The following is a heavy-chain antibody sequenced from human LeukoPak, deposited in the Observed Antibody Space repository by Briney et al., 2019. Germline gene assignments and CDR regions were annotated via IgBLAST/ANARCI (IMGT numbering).Heavy chain of an antibody. V-gene: IGHV4-30-2*01. Sequence: PSETLSLTCAVSGGSISSGGYSWSWIRQPPGKGLEWIGYIYHNGSTYYNPSLKSRVTISVDRSKNQFSLKLSSVTAADTAVYYCARGGSSGYYFDYWGQGTLVTVSS. CDR2: IYHNGST. J-gene: IGHJ4*02. CDR3: ARGGSSGYYFDY. CDR1: GGSISSGGYS. D-gene: IGHD2-15*01.